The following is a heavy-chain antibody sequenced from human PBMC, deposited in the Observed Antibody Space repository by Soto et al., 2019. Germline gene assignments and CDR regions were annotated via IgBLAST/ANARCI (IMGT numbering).Heavy chain of an antibody. CDR3: ASDEVGYCISTSCYAYYYYYMDV. V-gene: IGHV3-21*01. CDR1: GFTFSSYS. D-gene: IGHD2-2*01. J-gene: IGHJ6*03. CDR2: ISSSSSYI. Sequence: EVQLVESGGGLVKPGGSLRLSCAASGFTFSSYSMNWVRQAPGKGLEWVSSISSSSSYIYYADSVKGRFTISRDNAKNSLYLQMNSLRAEDTAVDYCASDEVGYCISTSCYAYYYYYMDVWGKGTTVTVSS.